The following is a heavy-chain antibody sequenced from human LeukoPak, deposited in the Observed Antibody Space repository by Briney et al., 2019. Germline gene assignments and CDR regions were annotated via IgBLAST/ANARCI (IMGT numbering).Heavy chain of an antibody. CDR2: IKQDGSEK. Sequence: GGSLRLSCAASGFTFSSYWMSWVRQAPGKGLEWVANIKQDGSEKYYVDSVTGRFTISRDNAKNSLYLQMNSLRAEDTAVYYCARVKGSSSWYNTNNFDYWGQGTLVTVSS. V-gene: IGHV3-7*01. J-gene: IGHJ4*02. D-gene: IGHD6-13*01. CDR1: GFTFSSYW. CDR3: ARVKGSSSWYNTNNFDY.